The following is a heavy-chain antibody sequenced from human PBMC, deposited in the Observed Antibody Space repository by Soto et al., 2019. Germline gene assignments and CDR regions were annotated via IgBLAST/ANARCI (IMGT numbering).Heavy chain of an antibody. CDR2: IYHIGTT. V-gene: IGHV4-4*02. CDR3: SSQTYSYAWHH. CDR1: SGSISSNW. J-gene: IGHJ5*02. D-gene: IGHD3-16*01. Sequence: SETLSLTCAVSSGSISSNWWSWVRQPPGKGLEYIGEIYHIGTTHYNPSLSSRVTISLDKSKSHFSLDLTSVTAADTAVYYCSSQTYSYAWHHWGQGIQVTVSS.